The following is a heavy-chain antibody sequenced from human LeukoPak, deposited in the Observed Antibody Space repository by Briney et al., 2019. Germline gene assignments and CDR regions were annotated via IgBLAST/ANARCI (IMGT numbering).Heavy chain of an antibody. CDR2: IHYSGST. D-gene: IGHD5-24*01. J-gene: IGHJ4*02. V-gene: IGHV4-59*01. CDR1: GDSISSYY. Sequence: SETLSLTCTVSGDSISSYYWSWIRQPPGKGLEWIGYIHYSGSTNYNPSLKSRVTISVDTSKKQFSLRLSSVTTADTAVYFCARGEMATIFLWGQGTLVTVSS. CDR3: ARGEMATIFL.